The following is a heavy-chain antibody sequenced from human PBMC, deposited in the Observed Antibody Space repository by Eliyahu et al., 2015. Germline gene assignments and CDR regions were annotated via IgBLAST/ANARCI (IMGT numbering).Heavy chain of an antibody. CDR2: IYWDDDK. CDR1: GFSLSTSGVG. CDR3: AHLRYTFGGVIVMNHFDY. Sequence: QITLKESGPTLVKPTQTLTLTCTFSGFSLSTSGVGVGWIRQPPGKALEWLALIYWDDDKRYSPSLKSRLTITKDTSKNQVVLTMTNMDPVDTATYYCAHLRYTFGGVIVMNHFDYWGQGTLVTVSS. J-gene: IGHJ4*02. D-gene: IGHD3-16*02. V-gene: IGHV2-5*02.